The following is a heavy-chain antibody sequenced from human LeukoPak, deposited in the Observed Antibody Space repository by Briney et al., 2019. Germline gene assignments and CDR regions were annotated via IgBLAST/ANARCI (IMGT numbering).Heavy chain of an antibody. V-gene: IGHV3-30-3*01. Sequence: ARGSLRLSCAASGFTFSSYAMHWVRQAPGKGLEWVAVISYDGSNKYYADSVKGRFTISRDNSKNTLYLQMNSLRAEDTAVYYCARDKENYFDYWGQGTLVTVSS. J-gene: IGHJ4*02. CDR2: ISYDGSNK. CDR3: ARDKENYFDY. CDR1: GFTFSSYA.